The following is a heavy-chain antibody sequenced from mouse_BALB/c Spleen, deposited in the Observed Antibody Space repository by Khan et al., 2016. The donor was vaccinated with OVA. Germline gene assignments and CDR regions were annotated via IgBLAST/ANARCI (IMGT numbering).Heavy chain of an antibody. Sequence: QVQLKESGPGLVAPSQSLSITCTISGFSLTNYGIHWVRQPPGKGLEWLVMIWSDGSTTYNSALKSRLTISKDNSKSQAFLKMNSLQTDDTAMYFCARQPYYHYNILDYWGQGTSVTLSS. CDR3: ARQPYYHYNILDY. CDR2: IWSDGST. V-gene: IGHV2-6-1*01. D-gene: IGHD2-4*01. J-gene: IGHJ4*01. CDR1: GFSLTNYG.